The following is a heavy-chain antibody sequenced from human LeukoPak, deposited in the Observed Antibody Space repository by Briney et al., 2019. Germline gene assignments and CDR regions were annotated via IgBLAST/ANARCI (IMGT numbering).Heavy chain of an antibody. CDR1: GFTFSSYA. CDR2: ISYDGSNK. CDR3: ARDLFGEFCDY. V-gene: IGHV3-30*04. Sequence: GGALRLSFAASGFTFSSYAMHWGRPAPGKGLGWVAVISYDGSNKYYSDSVKGRFTISRDNSKNTLYLQMNSLRAEDTAVYYCARDLFGEFCDYWGQGTLVTVSS. D-gene: IGHD3-10*01. J-gene: IGHJ4*02.